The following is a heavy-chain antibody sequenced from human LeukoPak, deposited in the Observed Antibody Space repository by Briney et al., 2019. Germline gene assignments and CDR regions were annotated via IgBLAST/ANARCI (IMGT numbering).Heavy chain of an antibody. CDR1: GGSISSYY. V-gene: IGHV4-59*08. CDR2: IYYSGST. D-gene: IGHD1-26*01. CDR3: ARLRYSGSYYHFDY. J-gene: IGHJ4*02. Sequence: SETLSLTCTVSGGSISSYYWSWIRQPPGKGLERIGYIYYSGSTNYNPSLKSRVTISVDTSKNQFSLKLSSVTAADTAVYYCARLRYSGSYYHFDYWGQGTLVTVSS.